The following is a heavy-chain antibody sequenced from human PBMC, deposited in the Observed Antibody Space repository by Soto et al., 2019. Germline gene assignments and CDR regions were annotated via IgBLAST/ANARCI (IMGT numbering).Heavy chain of an antibody. V-gene: IGHV4-61*01. J-gene: IGHJ4*02. CDR3: AKTWHKKWELLGNFDS. CDR2: IYSSGST. CDR1: GGSVSSGTSY. D-gene: IGHD1-26*01. Sequence: QVQLQESGPGLVKPSETLSLTCTVSGGSVSSGTSYWSWIRQPPGKGLEWIGFIYSSGSTRYSPSLKSRVTISLDTSKNQFSLRLTSVTAADTAMYYCAKTWHKKWELLGNFDSWGQGTLVTVSS.